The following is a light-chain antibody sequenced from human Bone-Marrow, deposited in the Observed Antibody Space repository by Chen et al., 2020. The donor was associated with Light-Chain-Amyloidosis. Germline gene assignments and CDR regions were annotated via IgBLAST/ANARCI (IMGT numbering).Light chain of an antibody. CDR3: CAYAGTYTWL. CDR1: SSDIGGYDY. CDR2: AVN. Sequence: QSALTQPHSVSGSPGQSVTISCTGTSSDIGGYDYVSWYQQYPGTAPKLIMYAVNKRPSGVPDRYSASKSANTASQTISWLQADDEAEYHCCAYAGTYTWLFGGGTRLTVL. J-gene: IGLJ3*02. V-gene: IGLV2-11*01.